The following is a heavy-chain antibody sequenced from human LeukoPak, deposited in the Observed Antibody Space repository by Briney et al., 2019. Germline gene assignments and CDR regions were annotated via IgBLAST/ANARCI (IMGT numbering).Heavy chain of an antibody. D-gene: IGHD6-6*01. Sequence: PGGSLRLSCAASGFTVSSNYMSWVRQAPGKGLEWVSVIYSGGSTYYADSVKGRFTISRDSSKNTVYLQMNSLRAEDTAVYYCAREGSSGEIDYWGQGTLVTVSS. CDR3: AREGSSGEIDY. J-gene: IGHJ4*02. CDR2: IYSGGST. CDR1: GFTVSSNY. V-gene: IGHV3-53*01.